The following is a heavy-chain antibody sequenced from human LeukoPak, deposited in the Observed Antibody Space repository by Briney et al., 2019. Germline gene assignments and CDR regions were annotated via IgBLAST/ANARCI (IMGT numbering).Heavy chain of an antibody. D-gene: IGHD3-3*02. CDR2: ISGSGSYI. Sequence: GGSLRLSCAASGFSFSTYTMNWVRQAPGKGLEWVSSISGSGSYIYYADSVKGRFTISRDNAKNSLFLQMYSLRAEDTAIYYCASHFWNYYRIDYWGQGILVTVSS. V-gene: IGHV3-21*01. CDR1: GFSFSTYT. J-gene: IGHJ4*02. CDR3: ASHFWNYYRIDY.